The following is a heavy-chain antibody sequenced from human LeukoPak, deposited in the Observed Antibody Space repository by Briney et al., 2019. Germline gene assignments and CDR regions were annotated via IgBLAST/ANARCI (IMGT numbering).Heavy chain of an antibody. J-gene: IGHJ4*02. CDR3: ARTSYDYVWGSYRLFDY. Sequence: SVKVSCKASGGTFSSYAISWVRQAPGQGLEWMGGIIPIFGTANYAQKLQGRVTITADESTSTAYMELSSLRSEDTAVYYCARTSYDYVWGSYRLFDYWGQGTLVTVSS. CDR2: IIPIFGTA. V-gene: IGHV1-69*13. D-gene: IGHD3-16*02. CDR1: GGTFSSYA.